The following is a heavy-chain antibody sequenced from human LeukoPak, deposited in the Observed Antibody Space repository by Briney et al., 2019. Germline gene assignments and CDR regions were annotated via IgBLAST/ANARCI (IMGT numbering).Heavy chain of an antibody. Sequence: SQTLSLTCAISGDSVSGNIATWNWIRQSPSRGLEWLGRTYYRSRWHNVYAESVKSRITINPDTSKNQFSLLPNSVTPEDTAVYYCAKSGSYLEYLQHWGQGTPVTVSS. CDR1: GDSVSGNIAT. D-gene: IGHD1-26*01. CDR2: TYYRSRWHN. J-gene: IGHJ1*01. V-gene: IGHV6-1*01. CDR3: AKSGSYLEYLQH.